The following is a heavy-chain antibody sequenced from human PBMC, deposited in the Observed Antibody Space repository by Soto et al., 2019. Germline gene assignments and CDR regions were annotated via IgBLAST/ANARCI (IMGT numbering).Heavy chain of an antibody. D-gene: IGHD6-19*01. CDR3: ARARGAVAGTRMHWFDP. CDR2: INHSGST. V-gene: IGHV4-34*01. CDR1: GGSFSGYY. Sequence: SETLSLTCAVYGGSFSGYYWSWIRQPPGKGLEWIGEINHSGSTNYNPSLKSRVTISVDTSKNQFSLKLSSVTAADTAVYYCARARGAVAGTRMHWFDPWGQGTLVTVSS. J-gene: IGHJ5*02.